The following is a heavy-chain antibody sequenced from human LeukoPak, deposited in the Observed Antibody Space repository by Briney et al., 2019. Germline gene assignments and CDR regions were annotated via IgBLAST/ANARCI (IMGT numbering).Heavy chain of an antibody. CDR1: GGSISPFY. CDR2: IYYTGST. D-gene: IGHD6-13*01. Sequence: SETLSLTCTVSGGSISPFYWSWIRQPPGKGLEWVGYIYYTGSTKYNSSLKSRVTISVDTSRDQFSLELSSVTAADTAVYYCARDRTKYSRTQPGGYWGQGTLVTVSS. CDR3: ARDRTKYSRTQPGGY. J-gene: IGHJ4*02. V-gene: IGHV4-59*01.